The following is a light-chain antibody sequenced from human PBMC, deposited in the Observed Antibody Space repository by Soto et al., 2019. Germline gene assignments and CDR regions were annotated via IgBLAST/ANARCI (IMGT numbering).Light chain of an antibody. J-gene: IGKJ1*01. Sequence: VMTQAAAALSVSPGERATLSCRASQTINNNVAWYQLKDGQVPRLLIYGASTRATDVPARFSGSGSGTEFTLTISSLQSEDFAVYYCQQRSNWSGTFGQGTKVAIK. CDR3: QQRSNWSGT. V-gene: IGKV3-15*01. CDR1: QTINNN. CDR2: GAS.